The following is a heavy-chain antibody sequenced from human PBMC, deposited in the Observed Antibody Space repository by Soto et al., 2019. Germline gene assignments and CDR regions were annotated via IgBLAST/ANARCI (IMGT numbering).Heavy chain of an antibody. CDR3: ARDRFGSRHTGTYTGYYSSGLAV. D-gene: IGHD1-26*01. CDR2: NFYSGTA. J-gene: IGHJ6*02. V-gene: IGHV4-59*11. Sequence: SETVSLTCTVSGGSMSSHYWRWIGQPPGKGLEWIGTNFYSGTANHNPSLNSRGSISLDTSKNQFALWLSSVTAAETAVYFCARDRFGSRHTGTYTGYYSSGLAVSGHGPTVAV. CDR1: GGSMSSHY.